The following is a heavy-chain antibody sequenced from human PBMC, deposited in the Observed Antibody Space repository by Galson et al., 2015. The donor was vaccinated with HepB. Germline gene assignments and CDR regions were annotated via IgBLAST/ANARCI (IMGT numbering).Heavy chain of an antibody. D-gene: IGHD4-17*01. CDR1: GFTFSTYA. CDR2: VSYDGSNQ. CDR3: ARRAATTPFFDH. Sequence: SLRLSCAASGFTFSTYAMHWVRQAPGKGLEWLAVVSYDGSNQYYPDFVKGRFTISKDNSKNTVYLQMNSLTEEDTAVYYCARRAATTPFFDHWGQGILVTVSS. J-gene: IGHJ4*02. V-gene: IGHV3-30*04.